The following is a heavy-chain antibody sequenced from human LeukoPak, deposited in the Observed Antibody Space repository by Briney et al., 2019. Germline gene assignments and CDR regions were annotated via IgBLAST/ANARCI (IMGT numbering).Heavy chain of an antibody. J-gene: IGHJ5*02. D-gene: IGHD4-23*01. CDR1: GGSISSGGYS. Sequence: PSETLSLTCTVSGGSISSGGYSWSWIRQPPGKGLEWIGYIYHSGSTYYNPSLKSRVTISVDRSKNQFSLKLSSVTAADTAVYYCARNGGKRNWFDPWGQGTLVTVSS. CDR3: ARNGGKRNWFDP. V-gene: IGHV4-30-2*01. CDR2: IYHSGST.